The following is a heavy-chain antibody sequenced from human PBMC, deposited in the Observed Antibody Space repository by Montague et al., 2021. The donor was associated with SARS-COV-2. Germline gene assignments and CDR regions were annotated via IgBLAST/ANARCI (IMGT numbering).Heavy chain of an antibody. J-gene: IGHJ4*02. Sequence: SETLSLTCAVYGGSFSGYYWSWIRQPPGKGLEWIGEISHSGSTNYNPSLKSRVTISVDTSKNQFSLKLSSVTAVDTAVYYCARDRYSSSWYGQKYYFDYWGQGTLVTVSS. CDR2: ISHSGST. CDR3: ARDRYSSSWYGQKYYFDY. V-gene: IGHV4-34*01. CDR1: GGSFSGYY. D-gene: IGHD6-13*01.